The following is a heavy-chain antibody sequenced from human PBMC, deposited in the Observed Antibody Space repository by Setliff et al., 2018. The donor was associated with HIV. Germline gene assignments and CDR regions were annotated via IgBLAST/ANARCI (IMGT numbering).Heavy chain of an antibody. CDR1: GFSVSSDY. J-gene: IGHJ2*01. V-gene: IGHV3-53*05. CDR3: ARDRSRGYWYFDL. CDR2: IYSGGGT. D-gene: IGHD3-10*01. Sequence: GGSLRLSCAASGFSVSSDYMAWVRQAPGRGLEWLSFIYSGGGTYYGDSVKGRFTITRDDSKNTIYLQMNSLRIEDTAVYYCARDRSRGYWYFDLWGRGTLVTVSS.